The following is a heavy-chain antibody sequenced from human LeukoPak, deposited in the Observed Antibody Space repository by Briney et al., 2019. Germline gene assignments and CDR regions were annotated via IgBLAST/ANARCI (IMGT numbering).Heavy chain of an antibody. CDR1: GGSISSSNW. J-gene: IGHJ4*02. CDR3: ARHISVTYSAFDS. D-gene: IGHD1-26*01. CDR2: IYHGGST. V-gene: IGHV4-4*02. Sequence: PSGTLSLTCAVSGGSISSSNWWSWVRQPPGKGLEWIGEIYHGGSTNYNPSLTSRVTISVDTSKDQFSLKLSSVTAADTAVYYCARHISVTYSAFDSWGQGTVVTVSS.